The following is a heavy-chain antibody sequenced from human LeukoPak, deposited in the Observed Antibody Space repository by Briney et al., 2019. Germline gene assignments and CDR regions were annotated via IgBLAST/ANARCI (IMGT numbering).Heavy chain of an antibody. V-gene: IGHV4-39*01. J-gene: IGHJ4*02. CDR3: ARLRDARWLLEY. CDR1: GDSVSSTSYY. D-gene: IGHD4-23*01. Sequence: PSETLSLTCSVPGDSVSSTSYYWGWIRQSPGKGLEWIASNLYSVTSYYNPSFMSRITISVDTSNNQLSLRLTSVTAADTAVYYCARLRDARWLLEYWGQGTLVTVSS. CDR2: NLYSVTS.